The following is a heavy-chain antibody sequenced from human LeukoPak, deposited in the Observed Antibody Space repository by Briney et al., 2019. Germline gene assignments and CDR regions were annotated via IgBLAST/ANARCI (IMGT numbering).Heavy chain of an antibody. Sequence: SLRLSCVASGFTFRNYAMSWVRQSPGKGLEWISAISNDGVYTFHADSVKGRLTISRDNSKNTLYLQMDSLRAEDTAIYYCAKGSSGGRPYYFDYWGQGTLVTVSS. CDR3: AKGSSGGRPYYFDY. V-gene: IGHV3-23*01. J-gene: IGHJ4*02. CDR1: GFTFRNYA. CDR2: ISNDGVYT. D-gene: IGHD3-22*01.